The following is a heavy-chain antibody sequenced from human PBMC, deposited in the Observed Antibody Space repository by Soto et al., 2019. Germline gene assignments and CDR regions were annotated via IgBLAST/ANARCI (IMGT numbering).Heavy chain of an antibody. CDR1: GASLAGGSYS. J-gene: IGHJ5*02. CDR3: VRDQYSGYDFAL. CDR2: IPSRGRP. D-gene: IGHD5-12*01. Sequence: SETLSLTCSVSGASLAGGSYSCSWVRQPPGKGLEWIGYIPSRGRPFYNPSLTSRGTISADSSKNKLSLQLTSVTAADTAVYYCVRDQYSGYDFALWGQG. V-gene: IGHV4-30-4*01.